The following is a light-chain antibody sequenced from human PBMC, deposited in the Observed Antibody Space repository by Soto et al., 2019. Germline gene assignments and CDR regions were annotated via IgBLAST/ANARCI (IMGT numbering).Light chain of an antibody. CDR1: QDISNY. V-gene: IGKV1-33*01. CDR3: QQYDNLRPT. Sequence: DIQMTQSPSSLSASVGDRVTITCQASQDISNYLNWYQQKPGKAPKLLIYDASNLETGVPSRFSGTGSGTDFTFTISSQQPEDIATYYCQQYDNLRPTFGQGTKLEIK. J-gene: IGKJ2*01. CDR2: DAS.